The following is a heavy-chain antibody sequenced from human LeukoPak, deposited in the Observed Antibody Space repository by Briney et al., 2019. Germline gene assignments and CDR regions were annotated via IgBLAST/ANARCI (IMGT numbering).Heavy chain of an antibody. D-gene: IGHD2-8*02. V-gene: IGHV1-18*01. Sequence: ASVKVSCKSSGYTFTTYGITWVRQAPGQGLEWMGWISTYNGNTNYAQKLQGRVTMTTDTSTSTAYMELSSLRSDDTAVYYCAREESGGYFDYWGQGTLVTVSS. CDR2: ISTYNGNT. J-gene: IGHJ4*02. CDR1: GYTFTTYG. CDR3: AREESGGYFDY.